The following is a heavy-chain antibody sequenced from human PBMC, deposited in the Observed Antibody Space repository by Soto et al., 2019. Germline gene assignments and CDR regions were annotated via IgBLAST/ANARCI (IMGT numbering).Heavy chain of an antibody. J-gene: IGHJ6*02. Sequence: SETLSLTCTVSGGSISSGGYYWSWIRQHPGKGLERIGYIYYSGSTYYNPSLKSRVTISVDTSKNQFSLKLSSATAADTAVYYCARAFGAAAGTLGYYYGMDVWGQGTTVTVSS. D-gene: IGHD6-13*01. CDR2: IYYSGST. CDR3: ARAFGAAAGTLGYYYGMDV. V-gene: IGHV4-31*03. CDR1: GGSISSGGYY.